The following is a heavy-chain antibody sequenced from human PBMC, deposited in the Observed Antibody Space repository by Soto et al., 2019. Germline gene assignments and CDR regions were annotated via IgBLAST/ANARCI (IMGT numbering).Heavy chain of an antibody. D-gene: IGHD1-26*01. Sequence: ASVKVSCKASGGTFSSYAISWVRQAPGQGLEWMGGIIPIFGTANYAQKFQGRVTITADESTSTAYMELSSLRSEDTAVYYCARREVGATPKFDYWGQGTLVTVSS. V-gene: IGHV1-69*13. J-gene: IGHJ4*02. CDR1: GGTFSSYA. CDR2: IIPIFGTA. CDR3: ARREVGATPKFDY.